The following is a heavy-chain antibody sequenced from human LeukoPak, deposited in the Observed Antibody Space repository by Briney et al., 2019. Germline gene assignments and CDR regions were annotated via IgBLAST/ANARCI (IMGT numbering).Heavy chain of an antibody. J-gene: IGHJ4*02. Sequence: GGSLRLSCAASGFTFSSYSMNWVRQAPGKGLEWVSSISSSSSYIYYADSVKGRFTISRDNAKNTLYLEMSSLRAEDTADCARLFGEVTIYDYWGQGTLVTVSS. CDR1: GFTFSSYS. CDR3: LFGEVTIYDY. CDR2: ISSSSSYI. V-gene: IGHV3-21*01. D-gene: IGHD3-10*01.